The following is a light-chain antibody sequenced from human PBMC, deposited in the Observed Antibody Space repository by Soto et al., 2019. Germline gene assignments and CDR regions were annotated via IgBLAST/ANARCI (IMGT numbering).Light chain of an antibody. CDR1: QRVSSN. V-gene: IGKV3-15*01. CDR2: GAS. CDR3: QQYDKWPSIT. Sequence: EIVMTQSAAILSVSPGERATLSCRASQRVSSNLAWYQQKPGQAPRLLIYGASTRATGIPARFSGSGSGTELTLSISSLQSEAFAVYYCQQYDKWPSITFGQGTRLEIK. J-gene: IGKJ5*01.